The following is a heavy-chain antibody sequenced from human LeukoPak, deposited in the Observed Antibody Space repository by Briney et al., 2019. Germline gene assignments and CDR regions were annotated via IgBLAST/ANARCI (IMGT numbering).Heavy chain of an antibody. D-gene: IGHD5-18*01. V-gene: IGHV4-59*01. Sequence: SETLSLSCTVSGGSISSYYWSWLRKPPGKGLEWIGDIYYSGSTEYTPSLKSRVTISIDTSKKQFTLRLSSVTAADTAVYYRARERRGYSQWYFDYWGQGTLVTVSS. J-gene: IGHJ4*02. CDR2: IYYSGST. CDR3: ARERRGYSQWYFDY. CDR1: GGSISSYY.